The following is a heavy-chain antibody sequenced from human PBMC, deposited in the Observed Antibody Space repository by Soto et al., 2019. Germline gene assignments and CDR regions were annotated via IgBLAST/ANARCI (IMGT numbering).Heavy chain of an antibody. V-gene: IGHV3-21*01. Sequence: PGGSLRLSCAASGFTFSSYSMNWVRQAPGKGLEWVSSISSSSSYIYYADSVKGRFTISRDNAKNSLYLQMNSLRAEDTAVYYCASLSGNYYDSSGYSYYYYGMDVWAQGTTVTVSS. D-gene: IGHD3-22*01. CDR3: ASLSGNYYDSSGYSYYYYGMDV. J-gene: IGHJ6*02. CDR1: GFTFSSYS. CDR2: ISSSSSYI.